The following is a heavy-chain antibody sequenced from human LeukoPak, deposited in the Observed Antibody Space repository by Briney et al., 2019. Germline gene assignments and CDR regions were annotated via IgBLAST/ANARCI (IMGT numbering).Heavy chain of an antibody. D-gene: IGHD2-2*02. CDR3: ARDQLYCSSISCYTDAADY. V-gene: IGHV3-21*01. CDR1: GFTFSSYT. CDR2: ISSTSSYI. J-gene: IGHJ4*02. Sequence: GGSLRLSCAASGFTFSSYTMNWVRQAPGKGLEWVSSISSTSSYIYYADSVKGRFTISRDNAKNSLYLQVTSVRAEETDVYYCARDQLYCSSISCYTDAADYWGQGTLVTVS.